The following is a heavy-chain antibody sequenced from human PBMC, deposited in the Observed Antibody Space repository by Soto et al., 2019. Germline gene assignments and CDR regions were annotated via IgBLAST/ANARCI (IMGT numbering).Heavy chain of an antibody. CDR1: GGSISSSSYY. D-gene: IGHD4-17*01. Sequence: SETLSLTCTVSGGSISSSSYYWGWIRQPPGKGLEWIGSIYYSGSTYYNPSLKSRVTISVDTSKNQFSLKLSSLRSEDTAVYYCARTLYGDNVDYWGQGTLVTVSS. J-gene: IGHJ4*02. CDR3: ARTLYGDNVDY. CDR2: IYYSGST. V-gene: IGHV4-39*07.